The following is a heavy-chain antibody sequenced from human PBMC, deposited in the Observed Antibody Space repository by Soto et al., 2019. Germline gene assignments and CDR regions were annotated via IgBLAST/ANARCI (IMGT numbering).Heavy chain of an antibody. CDR2: IRTTPSVI. Sequence: SCAGSGLTYGDYTINWVRQAPGKGLEWISYIRTTPSVIVYADSVKGRFTISRDNAKNSMYLQMNSLTDEDTDVYYCARDHIYAFDNWGQGTPVTVSS. J-gene: IGHJ4*02. CDR3: ARDHIYAFDN. V-gene: IGHV3-48*02. D-gene: IGHD5-18*01. CDR1: GLTYGDYT.